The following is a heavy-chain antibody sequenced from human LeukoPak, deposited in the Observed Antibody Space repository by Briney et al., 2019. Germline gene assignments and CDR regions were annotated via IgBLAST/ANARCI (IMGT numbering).Heavy chain of an antibody. Sequence: GGSLRLSCAASGFTFSSYAMSWLRQAPGKGLEWVSAISGSGGSTYYADSVKGRFTISRDNSKNTLYLQMNSLRADDTAVKYCAKALQWLGIFDYWSQGTLVTVSS. D-gene: IGHD6-19*01. CDR3: AKALQWLGIFDY. CDR2: ISGSGGST. CDR1: GFTFSSYA. V-gene: IGHV3-23*01. J-gene: IGHJ4*02.